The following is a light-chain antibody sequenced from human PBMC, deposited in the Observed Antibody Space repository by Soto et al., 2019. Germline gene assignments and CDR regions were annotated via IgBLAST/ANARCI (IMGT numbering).Light chain of an antibody. Sequence: EIVLTQSPGTLSLSPGERATLSCRASQSVSSSYLAWYQQKPGQAPRLLIYGASSRATGIPDRFSGSGSGTDFTLTISRLEPEDSAVYSCPPYGSPPRSRPAFGQGTKLEIK. CDR3: PPYGSPPRSRPA. V-gene: IGKV3-20*01. CDR1: QSVSSSY. J-gene: IGKJ2*01. CDR2: GAS.